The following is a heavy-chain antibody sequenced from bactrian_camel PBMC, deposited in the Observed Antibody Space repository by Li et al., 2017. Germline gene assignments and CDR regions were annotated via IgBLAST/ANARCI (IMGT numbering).Heavy chain of an antibody. J-gene: IGHJ4*01. Sequence: HVQLVESGGGSAQPGGSLRASCVASGYVMKSGCMGWFRQTPGKEREVVAAFGPSNTWYANSVKGRFAISHDNAESTVYLDMNNLKVEDTGMYRCAAVLCGSVRTGTLRATDWGQGTQVTVS. V-gene: IGHV3S54*01. CDR1: GYVMKSGC. D-gene: IGHD6*01. CDR2: FGPSNT. CDR3: AAVLCGSVRTGTLRATD.